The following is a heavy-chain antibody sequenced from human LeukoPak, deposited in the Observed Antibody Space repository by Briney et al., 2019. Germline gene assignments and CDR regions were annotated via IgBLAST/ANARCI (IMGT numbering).Heavy chain of an antibody. CDR3: ARETWSYLGERSDY. CDR1: GFTVSSNY. CDR2: IYSGGST. Sequence: GGSLRLSCAASGFTVSSNYMSWVRQAPGKGLEWVSVIYSGGSTYYADSVKGRFTISRDNSKNTLYLQMNSLRAEDTAVYYCARETWSYLGERSDYWGQGTLVTVSS. V-gene: IGHV3-66*01. D-gene: IGHD1-26*01. J-gene: IGHJ4*02.